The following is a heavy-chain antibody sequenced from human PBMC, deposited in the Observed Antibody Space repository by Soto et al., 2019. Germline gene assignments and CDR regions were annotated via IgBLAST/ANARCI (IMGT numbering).Heavy chain of an antibody. D-gene: IGHD1-1*01. V-gene: IGHV1-18*01. CDR3: ARGRYGDY. CDR1: GYTFTSYG. Sequence: QVHLVQSGAEVKKPGASVKVSCKASGYTFTSYGITWVRQAPGQGLEWMGWISAHNGNTDYAQKPQGRVTVTRDTSTSTAYMELRSLISDDTAVYYCARGRYGDYWGQGALVTVSS. J-gene: IGHJ4*02. CDR2: ISAHNGNT.